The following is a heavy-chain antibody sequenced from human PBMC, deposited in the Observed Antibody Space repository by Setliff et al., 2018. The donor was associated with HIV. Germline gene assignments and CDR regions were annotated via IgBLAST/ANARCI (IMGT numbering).Heavy chain of an antibody. V-gene: IGHV1-3*01. CDR3: ARGALLAVFDFDH. D-gene: IGHD3-10*01. CDR1: GYTFTTYS. J-gene: IGHJ4*01. CDR2: INVGKGDT. Sequence: GASVKVSCKASGYTFTTYSIHWVRQAPGQSLEWMGWINVGKGDTKYSQELQGRITLTTETSANTAYMELSSLRSDDTAVYFCARGALLAVFDFDHWGHGTLVTVSS.